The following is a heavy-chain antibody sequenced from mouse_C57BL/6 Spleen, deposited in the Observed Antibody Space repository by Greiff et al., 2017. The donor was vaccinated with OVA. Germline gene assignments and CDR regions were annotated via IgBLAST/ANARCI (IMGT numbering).Heavy chain of an antibody. CDR3: ARVDGYGYAMDD. CDR1: GYSITSGYY. CDR2: ISYDGSN. Sequence: ESGPGLVKPSQSLSLTCSVTGYSITSGYYWNWIRQFPGNKLEWMGYISYDGSNNYNPSLKNRISITQDTTKNQFWLKLNSVTTEDTATYYCARVDGYGYAMDDWGQGTSVTVSS. J-gene: IGHJ4*01. V-gene: IGHV3-6*01. D-gene: IGHD2-3*01.